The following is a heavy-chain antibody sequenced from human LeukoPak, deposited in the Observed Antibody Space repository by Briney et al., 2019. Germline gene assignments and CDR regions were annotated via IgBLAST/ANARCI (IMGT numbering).Heavy chain of an antibody. Sequence: PSETLSLTCTVSGGSISSTNYYWTWIRQPAGKGLEWIGRIYTTGSPSYSPSLKSRVTISVDTSTNQFSLKLTSVTAADTVVYYRARDRGITTARGVPSWFDPWGQGTLVTVSS. CDR2: IYTTGSP. J-gene: IGHJ5*02. CDR3: ARDRGITTARGVPSWFDP. V-gene: IGHV4-61*02. CDR1: GGSISSTNYY. D-gene: IGHD3-10*01.